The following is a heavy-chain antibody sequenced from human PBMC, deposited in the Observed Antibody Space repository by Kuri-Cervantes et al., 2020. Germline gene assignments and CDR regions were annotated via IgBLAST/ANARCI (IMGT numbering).Heavy chain of an antibody. D-gene: IGHD5-24*01. CDR1: GFTFSSYA. CDR3: ARDSRRDGYNNFDY. J-gene: IGHJ4*02. V-gene: IGHV3-23*01. Sequence: GGSLRLSCAASGFTFSSYAMSWVRQAPGKGLEWVSAISGSGGSTYYADSVKGRFTISRDNSKNTLYLQMNSLRAEDTAVYYCARDSRRDGYNNFDYWGQGTLVTVSS. CDR2: ISGSGGST.